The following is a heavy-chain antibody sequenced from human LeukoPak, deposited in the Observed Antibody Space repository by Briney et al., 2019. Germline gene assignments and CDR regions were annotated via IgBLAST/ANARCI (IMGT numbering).Heavy chain of an antibody. J-gene: IGHJ5*02. V-gene: IGHV1-18*01. CDR1: GYIFTTFG. CDR2: ISSNNGNT. D-gene: IGHD4/OR15-4a*01. Sequence: GASVKVSCKASGYIFTTFGFTWVRQAPGQGLEWMGWISSNNGNTNYAQNLQGRATMTTDTLTNTAYMELRSLRSDDTAVYYCVRGDYAANWFDPWGRGTLVTVSS. CDR3: VRGDYAANWFDP.